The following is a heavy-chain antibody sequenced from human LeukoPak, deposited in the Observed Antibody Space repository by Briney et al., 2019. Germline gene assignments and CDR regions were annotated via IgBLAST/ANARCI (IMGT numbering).Heavy chain of an antibody. CDR1: GFTFTSHW. Sequence: GGSLRLSCAASGFTFTSHWISWVRQAPGKGLEWVANIEGDGSEKKYVDSVKGRFTISRDNAKNSVYPQMNSLRVEDTAVYYCARDGRGGHNDYWGQGTLVTVSS. J-gene: IGHJ4*02. CDR2: IEGDGSEK. D-gene: IGHD2-15*01. CDR3: ARDGRGGHNDY. V-gene: IGHV3-7*01.